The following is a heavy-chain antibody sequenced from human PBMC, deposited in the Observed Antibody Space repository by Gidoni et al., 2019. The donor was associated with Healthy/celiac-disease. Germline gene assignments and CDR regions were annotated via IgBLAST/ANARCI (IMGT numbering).Heavy chain of an antibody. D-gene: IGHD2-15*01. CDR1: GGTFSSYA. CDR3: ARESYCSGGSCYSWGY. CDR2: IIPILGIA. J-gene: IGHJ4*02. V-gene: IGHV1-69*04. Sequence: QVQLVQSGAEVKKPGSSVKVSCKASGGTFSSYAISWVRQAPGQGLEWMGRIIPILGIANYAQKFQGRVTITADKSTSTAYMELSSLRSEDTAVYYCARESYCSGGSCYSWGYWGQGTLVTVSS.